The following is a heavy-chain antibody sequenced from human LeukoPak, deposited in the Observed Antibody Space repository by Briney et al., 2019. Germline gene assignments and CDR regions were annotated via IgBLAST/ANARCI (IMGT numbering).Heavy chain of an antibody. J-gene: IGHJ4*02. CDR1: GGSISSYY. CDR3: ARDVGYSSGWYLGEGYFDY. Sequence: SETLSLTCTVSGGSISSYYWSWIRQPPGKGLEWIGYIYYSGSTNYNPSLKSRVTISVDTSKNQFSLKLSSVTAADTAVYYCARDVGYSSGWYLGEGYFDYWGQGTLVTVSS. V-gene: IGHV4-59*12. D-gene: IGHD6-19*01. CDR2: IYYSGST.